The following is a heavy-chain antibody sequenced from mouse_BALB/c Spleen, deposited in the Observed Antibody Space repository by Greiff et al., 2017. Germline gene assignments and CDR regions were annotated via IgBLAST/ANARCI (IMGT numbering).Heavy chain of an antibody. Sequence: EVQGVESGGGLVQPGGSLKLSCAASGFTFSSYTMSWVRQTPEKRLEWVAYISNGGGSTYYPDTVKGRFTISRDNAKNTLYLQMSSLKSEDTAMYYCARRTASRGYFDYWGQGTTLTVSS. J-gene: IGHJ2*01. CDR3: ARRTASRGYFDY. V-gene: IGHV5-12-2*01. CDR2: ISNGGGST. D-gene: IGHD1-1*01. CDR1: GFTFSSYT.